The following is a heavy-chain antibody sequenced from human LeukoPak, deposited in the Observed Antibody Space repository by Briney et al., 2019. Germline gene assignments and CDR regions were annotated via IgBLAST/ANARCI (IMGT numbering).Heavy chain of an antibody. J-gene: IGHJ6*02. CDR2: NYTSRST. D-gene: IGHD3-10*01. CDR3: VRSTMVRVKRFDYDYYGINV. CDR1: GGSISSYY. Sequence: SETLSLTCTVSGGSISSYYWSWIRQPAGKGLEWIGLNYTSRSTNYSPSLKSRVTMSVDTSKTHFPQMQSSVTAADAVVYFWVRSTMVRVKRFDYDYYGINVWGQGTTVTVSS. V-gene: IGHV4-4*07.